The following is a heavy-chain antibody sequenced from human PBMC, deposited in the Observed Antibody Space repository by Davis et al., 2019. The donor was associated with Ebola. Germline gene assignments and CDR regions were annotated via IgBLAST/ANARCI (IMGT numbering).Heavy chain of an antibody. CDR2: IYYTGNT. CDR3: ARGNYGDYIVLYYYNMDV. Sequence: MPSETLSLTCTVSGGSISSNSHYWGWIRQPPGKGLEWIGSIYYTGNTNYNPSLKSRVTMSVDTSKNQFSLKLSSVTAADTAVYYCARGNYGDYIVLYYYNMDVWGQGTTVTVSS. J-gene: IGHJ6*02. CDR1: GGSISSNSHY. V-gene: IGHV4-39*07. D-gene: IGHD4-17*01.